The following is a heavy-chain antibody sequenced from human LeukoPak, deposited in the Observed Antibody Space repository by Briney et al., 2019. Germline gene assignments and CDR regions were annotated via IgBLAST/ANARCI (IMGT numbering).Heavy chain of an antibody. D-gene: IGHD3-10*01. CDR1: GFTFSDYY. CDR2: ISSSGSTI. CDR3: ARSGNTGRNWYFDL. Sequence: PGGSLRLSCAASGFTFSDYYMSWIRQAPGKGLEWISYISSSGSTIYYADSVKGRFTISRDNAKNSLYLQMNSLRAEDTAVYYCARSGNTGRNWYFDLWGRGPLVPVSS. J-gene: IGHJ2*01. V-gene: IGHV3-11*04.